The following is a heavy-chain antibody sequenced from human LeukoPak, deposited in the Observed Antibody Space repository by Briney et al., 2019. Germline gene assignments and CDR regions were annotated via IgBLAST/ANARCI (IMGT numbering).Heavy chain of an antibody. CDR3: TGSIEARLDY. CDR1: GGSFSEYY. D-gene: IGHD6-6*01. CDR2: INQNGST. J-gene: IGHJ4*02. V-gene: IGHV4-34*01. Sequence: SEALSVTCVVHGGSFSEYYWSCIRQPPGKRLEWMGEINQNGSTNYNPSLKSRVTISVHTSNNRLSRYLSSVTAAHTAVFYFTGSIEARLDYWGQGTLVTVSS.